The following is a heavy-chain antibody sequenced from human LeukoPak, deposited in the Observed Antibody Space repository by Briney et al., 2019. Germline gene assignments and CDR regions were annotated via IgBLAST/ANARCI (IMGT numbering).Heavy chain of an antibody. J-gene: IGHJ1*01. D-gene: IGHD6-19*01. CDR1: GGTFSSYA. Sequence: SVKVSCKASGGTFSSYATSWVRQAPGQGLEWMGRIIPIFGTANYAQKFQGRVTITTDESTSTAYMELSSLRSEDTAVYYCARGRSLGALQWLVTEYFQHWGQGTLVTVSS. V-gene: IGHV1-69*05. CDR3: ARGRSLGALQWLVTEYFQH. CDR2: IIPIFGTA.